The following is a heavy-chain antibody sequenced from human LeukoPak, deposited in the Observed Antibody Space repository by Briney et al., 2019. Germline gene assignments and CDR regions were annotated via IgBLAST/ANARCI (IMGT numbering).Heavy chain of an antibody. CDR3: TTVGPYYGSGSYSD. CDR2: IKQDGSEK. Sequence: GGSLRLSCAASGFTFSSYWMSWVRQAPGKGLEWVANIKQDGSEKYYVDSVKGRFTISRDNAKNSLYLQMNSLKTEDTAVYYCTTVGPYYGSGSYSDWGQGTLVTVSS. D-gene: IGHD3-10*01. CDR1: GFTFSSYW. J-gene: IGHJ4*02. V-gene: IGHV3-7*03.